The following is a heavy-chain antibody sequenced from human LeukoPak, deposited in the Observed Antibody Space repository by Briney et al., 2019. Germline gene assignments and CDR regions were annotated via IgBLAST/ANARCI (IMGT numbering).Heavy chain of an antibody. CDR3: AGNAYHDY. V-gene: IGHV3-64*01. CDR2: VNINGGST. Sequence: GGSLRLSCVASGFTFSNYAMHWVRQAPGKGLEYVSSVNINGGSTYYANSVKGRFTISRDNSKNTLYLQMGSLRPEDMAVYYCAGNAYHDYWGQGTLVTVSS. CDR1: GFTFSNYA. D-gene: IGHD3-16*01. J-gene: IGHJ4*02.